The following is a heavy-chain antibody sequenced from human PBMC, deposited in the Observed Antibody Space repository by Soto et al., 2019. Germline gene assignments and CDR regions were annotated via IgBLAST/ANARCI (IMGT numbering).Heavy chain of an antibody. CDR3: AKDRGLAESGTWSHYYYGMDV. D-gene: IGHD1-26*01. CDR2: ISSDGSSY. CDR1: GFTLTNNG. J-gene: IGHJ6*02. Sequence: QVQLLESGGGVVQPGRSLRLSCVASGFTLTNNGMRWVRQAPGQGLEWVAVISSDGSSYYYGDSLRGRFTISRDTSKNTLFLEMNSLTTADTAVYYCAKDRGLAESGTWSHYYYGMDVWGQGTSVTVS. V-gene: IGHV3-30*18.